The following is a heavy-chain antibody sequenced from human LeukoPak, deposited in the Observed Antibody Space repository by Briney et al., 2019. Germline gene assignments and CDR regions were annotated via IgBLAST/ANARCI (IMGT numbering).Heavy chain of an antibody. V-gene: IGHV4-61*08. Sequence: SETLSLTCTVSGGSISSGGYYWSWIRQPPGKGLEWIGYIYYSGSTNYNPSLKSRVTISVDTSKNQFSLKLSSVTAADTAVCYCARGPLYLVFGMDVWGQGTTVTVSS. CDR2: IYYSGST. CDR3: ARGPLYLVFGMDV. D-gene: IGHD2-8*01. J-gene: IGHJ6*02. CDR1: GGSISSGGYY.